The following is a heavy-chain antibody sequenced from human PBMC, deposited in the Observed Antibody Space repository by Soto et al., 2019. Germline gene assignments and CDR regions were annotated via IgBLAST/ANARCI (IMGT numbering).Heavy chain of an antibody. D-gene: IGHD6-25*01. Sequence: ITTGVVVGWIRQPPGQAPEWLALIYWDDDKRYSPSLKSRLIITKDTSKNQVVLTMTNMDPVDTGTYYCLHSHQRLLYYFDYWGQGTPVTVSS. CDR3: LHSHQRLLYYFDY. CDR2: IYWDDDK. J-gene: IGHJ4*02. CDR1: ITTGVV. V-gene: IGHV2-5*02.